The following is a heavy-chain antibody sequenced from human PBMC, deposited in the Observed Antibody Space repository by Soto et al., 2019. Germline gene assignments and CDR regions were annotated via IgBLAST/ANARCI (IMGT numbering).Heavy chain of an antibody. CDR2: IYSGGST. Sequence: EVQLVESGGGLIQPGGSLRLSCAASGFTVSSNYMSWVRQAPRKGLEWVSVIYSGGSTYYADSVKGRFTISRDNSKNTLYLHMNSLRAEDTAVYYCARDRVESGYPEYFQHWGQGTLVTVSS. J-gene: IGHJ1*01. CDR1: GFTVSSNY. V-gene: IGHV3-53*01. CDR3: ARDRVESGYPEYFQH. D-gene: IGHD3-22*01.